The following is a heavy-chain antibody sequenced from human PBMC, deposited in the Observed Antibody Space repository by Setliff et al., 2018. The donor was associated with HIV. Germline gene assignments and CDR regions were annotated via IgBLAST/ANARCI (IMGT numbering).Heavy chain of an antibody. D-gene: IGHD3-10*01. CDR2: INHSGST. CDR1: GGSFNGYY. J-gene: IGHJ5*02. V-gene: IGHV4-34*10. CDR3: ARGYYGSGSYWWFDP. Sequence: SETLSLTCAVYGGSFNGYYWSWIRQPPGKGLEWIGEINHSGSTNYNPSLKSRVTMSVDTSKNQFSLKLSSVTAADTAVYYCARGYYGSGSYWWFDPWGQGTLVTVSS.